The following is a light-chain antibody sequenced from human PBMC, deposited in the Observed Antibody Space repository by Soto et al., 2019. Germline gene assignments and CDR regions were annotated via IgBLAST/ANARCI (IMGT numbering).Light chain of an antibody. J-gene: IGKJ5*01. V-gene: IGKV3-11*01. CDR1: QDVSRY. CDR3: QQYYTWPLT. Sequence: EIVLTQSPATLSLSPGERATLSCRATQDVSRYLAWYQQKPGQSPRLLIYDASNRATGIPARFSGSGSGTDFTLTISSLEPEDFAVYYCQQYYTWPLTFGQGTRLEIK. CDR2: DAS.